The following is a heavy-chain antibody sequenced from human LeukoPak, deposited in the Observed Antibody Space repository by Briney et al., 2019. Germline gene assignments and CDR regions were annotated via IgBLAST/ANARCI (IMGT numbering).Heavy chain of an antibody. Sequence: PGGSLRLSCAASGFTFNSYTMSWVRQAPGKGLEWVSAISGSGGSTYYADSVKGRFTISRDTSKNTLYLQMNGLRAEDTAVYYCAKEQPGYFDYWGQGTLVTVSS. CDR1: GFTFNSYT. CDR2: ISGSGGST. V-gene: IGHV3-23*01. J-gene: IGHJ4*02. CDR3: AKEQPGYFDY. D-gene: IGHD6-13*01.